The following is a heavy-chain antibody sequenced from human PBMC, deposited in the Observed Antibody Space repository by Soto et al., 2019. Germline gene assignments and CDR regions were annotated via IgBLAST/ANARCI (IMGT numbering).Heavy chain of an antibody. J-gene: IGHJ4*02. CDR2: IYYSGST. CDR3: ARVGFGVVTPFDY. Sequence: ETLSLTCTVSGGCVSSGSYYWSWIRQPPGKGLEWIGYIYYSGSTNYNPSLKSRVTISVDTSKNQFSLKLSPVTAADTAVYYWARVGFGVVTPFDYWGQGTLVTVSS. D-gene: IGHD3-3*01. V-gene: IGHV4-61*01. CDR1: GGCVSSGSYY.